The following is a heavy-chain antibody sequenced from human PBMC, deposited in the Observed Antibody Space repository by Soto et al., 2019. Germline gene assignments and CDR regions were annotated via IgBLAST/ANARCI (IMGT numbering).Heavy chain of an antibody. CDR2: IYYSGST. CDR3: ARDGGGDFWSGFRYYYGMDV. J-gene: IGHJ6*02. CDR1: RGCC. V-gene: IGHV4-31*02. Sequence: RGCCRSMNQQHPGKGLEWIGYIYYSGSTYYNPSLKSRVTISVDTSKNQFSLKLSSVTAADTAVYYCARDGGGDFWSGFRYYYGMDVWGQGTTVTVSS. D-gene: IGHD3-3*01.